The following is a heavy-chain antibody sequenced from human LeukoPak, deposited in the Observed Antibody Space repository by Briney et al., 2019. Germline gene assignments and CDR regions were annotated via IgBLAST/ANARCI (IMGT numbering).Heavy chain of an antibody. Sequence: TSETLSLTCTVSGGSITVYYWNWIRQPAGQGLEWLGRVYSSGVGNYNPSLTSRVTMSVDTSKNQFSLKLTSLTAADTAVYYCAREEFLHEIDSSGYFVYWGQGTLVTVSS. CDR1: GGSITVYY. D-gene: IGHD3-22*01. V-gene: IGHV4-4*07. CDR3: AREEFLHEIDSSGYFVY. J-gene: IGHJ4*02. CDR2: VYSSGVG.